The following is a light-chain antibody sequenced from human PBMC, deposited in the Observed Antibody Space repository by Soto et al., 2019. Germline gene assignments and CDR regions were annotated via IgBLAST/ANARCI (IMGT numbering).Light chain of an antibody. CDR2: DVS. J-gene: IGLJ2*01. Sequence: QSALTQPASVSGSPGQSITISCTGTSCDVGGYNYVSWYQQHPGKAPKLIIYDVSNRPSGVSNRFSGSKSGNTASLTISGLEAEDAADYYYSSDTSISGYVVFGGGTKLTVL. CDR3: SSDTSISGYVV. V-gene: IGLV2-14*01. CDR1: SCDVGGYNY.